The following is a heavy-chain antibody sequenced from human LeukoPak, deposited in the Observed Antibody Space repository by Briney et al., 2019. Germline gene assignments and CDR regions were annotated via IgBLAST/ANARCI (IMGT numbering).Heavy chain of an antibody. CDR1: GFTFSSYA. D-gene: IGHD6-13*01. CDR2: ISYDGSNK. J-gene: IGHJ4*02. Sequence: GGSLRLSCAASGFTFSSYAMSWVRQAPGKGLEWVAVISYDGSNKYYADSVKGRFTISRDNSKNTLYLQMNSLRAEDTAVYYCAKAIAAAGGLDYWGQGTLVTVSS. V-gene: IGHV3-30*18. CDR3: AKAIAAAGGLDY.